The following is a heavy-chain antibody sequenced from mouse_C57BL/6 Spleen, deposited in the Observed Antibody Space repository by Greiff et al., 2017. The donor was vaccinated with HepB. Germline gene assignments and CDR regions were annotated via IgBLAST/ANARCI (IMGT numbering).Heavy chain of an antibody. J-gene: IGHJ2*01. D-gene: IGHD1-1*01. CDR1: GYTFTSYG. CDR2: IYPRSGNT. CDR3: ARKEDYYDSNPYYFDY. Sequence: QVQLKQSGAELARPGSSVKLSCKASGYTFTSYGISWVKQRNGQGLEWIGEIYPRSGNTYYNEKFKGKATLTADKSSSTAYMKLRSLTSEDSAVYFCARKEDYYDSNPYYFDYWGHGTTLTVSS. V-gene: IGHV1-81*01.